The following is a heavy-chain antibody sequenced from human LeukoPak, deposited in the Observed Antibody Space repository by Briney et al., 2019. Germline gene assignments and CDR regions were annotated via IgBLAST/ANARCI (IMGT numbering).Heavy chain of an antibody. V-gene: IGHV3-21*01. D-gene: IGHD2-15*01. CDR1: GFTFSSYS. CDR3: ARDRDNGMDV. Sequence: PGGSLRLSCAASGFTFSSYSMNWFRQAPGKGLEWVSSMSNSGSYIYYAESVQGRFTISRDNAKNSLFLQMNSLRDEDTAVYYCARDRDNGMDVWGKGPRSPSPQ. CDR2: MSNSGSYI. J-gene: IGHJ6*04.